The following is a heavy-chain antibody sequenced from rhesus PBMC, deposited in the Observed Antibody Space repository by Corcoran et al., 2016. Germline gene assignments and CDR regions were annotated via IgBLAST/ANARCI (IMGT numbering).Heavy chain of an antibody. J-gene: IGHJ4*01. CDR1: GFSLTTSGMG. D-gene: IGHD6-13*01. Sequence: QVTLKASGPALVKPTQTLTLTCTFSGFSLTTSGMGVGWLRQPPGKALEWLAFIYWDDDKRYSTSLKSRLTSSKDTSKNQVVLTMTNMDPMDTATYYCARGIGYSSWHHFDYWGQGVLVTVSS. CDR3: ARGIGYSSWHHFDY. CDR2: IYWDDDK. V-gene: IGHV2-152*01.